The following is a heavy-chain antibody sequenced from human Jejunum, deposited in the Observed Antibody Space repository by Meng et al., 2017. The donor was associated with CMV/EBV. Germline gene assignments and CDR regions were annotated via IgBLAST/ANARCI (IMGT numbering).Heavy chain of an antibody. Sequence: AASGFNFTTYWMTWARQAPGKGLEWVANIKEDGSQTSYVDSVKGRFTISRDNARNSLCLQMNSLRVEDTAMYYCARYNSSASHDFWGQGTLVTVSS. D-gene: IGHD6-19*01. CDR1: GFNFTTYW. V-gene: IGHV3-7*01. CDR2: IKEDGSQT. J-gene: IGHJ4*02. CDR3: ARYNSSASHDF.